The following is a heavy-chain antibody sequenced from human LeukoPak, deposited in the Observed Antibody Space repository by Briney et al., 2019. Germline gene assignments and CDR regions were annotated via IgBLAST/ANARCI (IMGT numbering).Heavy chain of an antibody. CDR1: GYTFTGYY. D-gene: IGHD2-21*01. J-gene: IGHJ3*02. CDR3: ARDSIVVVIAQDAFDI. Sequence: ASVKVSCKASGYTFTGYYMHWVRQAPGQGLEWMGWINPNSGGTNYAQKFQGRVTMTTDTSTSTAYMELRSLRSDDTAVYYCARDSIVVVIAQDAFDIWGQGTMVTVSS. CDR2: INPNSGGT. V-gene: IGHV1-2*02.